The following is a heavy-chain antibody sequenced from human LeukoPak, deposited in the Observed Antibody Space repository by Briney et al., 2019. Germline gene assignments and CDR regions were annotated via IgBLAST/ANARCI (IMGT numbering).Heavy chain of an antibody. Sequence: GGSLRLSCAASGFTFDDYAMNWVRQAPGKGLEWVSGISWNSGSIGYADSVKGRLTISRDNAKNSLYLQMNSLRAEDTALYYCAKDPGYSYGSDYFDYWGQGTLVTVSS. CDR3: AKDPGYSYGSDYFDY. CDR2: ISWNSGSI. D-gene: IGHD5-18*01. J-gene: IGHJ4*02. CDR1: GFTFDDYA. V-gene: IGHV3-9*01.